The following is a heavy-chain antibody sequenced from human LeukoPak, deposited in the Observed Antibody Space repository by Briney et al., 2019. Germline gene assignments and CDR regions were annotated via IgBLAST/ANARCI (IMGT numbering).Heavy chain of an antibody. CDR2: ISGSGGST. CDR1: GFTFSSYA. Sequence: GGSLRLSCAASGFTFSSYAMSWVRQAPGKGLEWVSAISGSGGSTYHADSEKGRFTISRDNSKNTLYLQMNSLRAEDTAVYYCAKAKYGGWYGGFNYWGQGTLVTVSS. J-gene: IGHJ4*02. D-gene: IGHD6-19*01. CDR3: AKAKYGGWYGGFNY. V-gene: IGHV3-23*01.